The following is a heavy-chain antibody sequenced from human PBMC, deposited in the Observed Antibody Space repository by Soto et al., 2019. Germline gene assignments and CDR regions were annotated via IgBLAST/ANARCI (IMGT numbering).Heavy chain of an antibody. Sequence: GWSLRLSCAASGFTFSSYAMSWVRQAPGKGLEWVSAISGSGGITYYADSVKGRFTISRDNSKNTLYLQMNSLRAEDTAVYYCEAHPTVPTLDYWGQGTLVTGSS. D-gene: IGHD4-17*01. CDR1: GFTFSSYA. CDR3: EAHPTVPTLDY. V-gene: IGHV3-23*01. CDR2: ISGSGGIT. J-gene: IGHJ4*02.